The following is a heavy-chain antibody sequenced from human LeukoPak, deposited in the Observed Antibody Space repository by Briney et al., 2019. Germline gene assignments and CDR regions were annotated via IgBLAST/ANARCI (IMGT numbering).Heavy chain of an antibody. D-gene: IGHD3-22*01. Sequence: SETLSLTCAVYRGSFSGYFWSWIRQPPGKGLEWIGEINHSGSTNYNPSLKSRVTISVDTSKNQFSLKLSSVTAADTAIYYCARSHYYDSGGSQNNWFDPWGQGTLVTVSS. CDR1: RGSFSGYF. CDR2: INHSGST. J-gene: IGHJ5*02. V-gene: IGHV4-34*01. CDR3: ARSHYYDSGGSQNNWFDP.